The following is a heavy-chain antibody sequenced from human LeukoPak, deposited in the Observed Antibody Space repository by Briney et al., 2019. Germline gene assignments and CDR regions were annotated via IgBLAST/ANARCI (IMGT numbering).Heavy chain of an antibody. CDR3: GENYYGSGSYYS. CDR2: ISGSGGST. CDR1: GFTFSNYS. Sequence: GGSLRLSCAASGFTFSNYSMNWVRQAPGKGLEWVSAISGSGGSTYYADSVKGRFTISRDNSKNTLYLQMNSLRAEDTAVYYCGENYYGSGSYYSGGQGTLVTVSS. V-gene: IGHV3-23*01. J-gene: IGHJ4*02. D-gene: IGHD3-10*01.